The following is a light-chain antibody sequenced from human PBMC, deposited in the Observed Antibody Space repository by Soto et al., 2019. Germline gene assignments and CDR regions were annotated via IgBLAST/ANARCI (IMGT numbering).Light chain of an antibody. CDR2: AAS. J-gene: IGKJ1*01. V-gene: IGKV1-39*01. CDR3: QQSYSTPWT. Sequence: DIEMTQSPSSLSASVRDRVTNTRRASQSISSYLNWYQQKPGKAPKLLIYAASSLQSGVPSRFSGSGSGTDFTLTISSLQPEDFATYYCQQSYSTPWTFGQGTKVDIK. CDR1: QSISSY.